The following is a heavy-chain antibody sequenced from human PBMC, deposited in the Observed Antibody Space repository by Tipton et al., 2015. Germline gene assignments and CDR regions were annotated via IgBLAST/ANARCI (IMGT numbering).Heavy chain of an antibody. V-gene: IGHV3-33*01. CDR2: IRHDGSSK. J-gene: IGHJ3*02. CDR1: GFTLSTHG. D-gene: IGHD2-15*01. Sequence: SLRLSCPASGFTLSTHGMYWVRQAPGKGLEWVASIRHDGSSKYYTDSVKGRFTISRENAKSSLYLQMNSLRAGDTAVYYCARSAGYCSGGSCYSDPFDIWGQGTMVTVSS. CDR3: ARSAGYCSGGSCYSDPFDI.